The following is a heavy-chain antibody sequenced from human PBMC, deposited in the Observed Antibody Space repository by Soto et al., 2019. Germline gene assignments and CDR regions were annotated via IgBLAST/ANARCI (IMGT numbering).Heavy chain of an antibody. Sequence: QVQLVQSGAEVKRPGSSVKVSCKASGDTFSFYSINWVRQAPGLGLEWMGRVNPFLSMSNYAKRFQGRVTMAADKCTSTAYMELSGLRSEDTAIYYCATSYGSGYRAFDFWGQGALVTVSS. D-gene: IGHD3-10*01. J-gene: IGHJ4*02. V-gene: IGHV1-69*04. CDR1: GDTFSFYS. CDR3: ATSYGSGYRAFDF. CDR2: VNPFLSMS.